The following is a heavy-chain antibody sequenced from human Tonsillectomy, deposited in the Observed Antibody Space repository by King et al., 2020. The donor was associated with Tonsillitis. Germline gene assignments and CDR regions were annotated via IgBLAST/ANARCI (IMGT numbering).Heavy chain of an antibody. CDR3: TTGGHYFGS. V-gene: IGHV3-15*01. D-gene: IGHD3-10*01. J-gene: IGHJ4*02. CDR2: IKSNTDGGTT. Sequence: VQLVESGGGLVKPGGSLRLSCATSGFTFSNVWMSWVRQIPGKGLEWVGHIKSNTDGGTTDYAAPLKGRVIISKDSSKNTLYLEMNSLNTEDTALYYCTTGGHYFGSWGQGTLVTVSS. CDR1: GFTFSNVW.